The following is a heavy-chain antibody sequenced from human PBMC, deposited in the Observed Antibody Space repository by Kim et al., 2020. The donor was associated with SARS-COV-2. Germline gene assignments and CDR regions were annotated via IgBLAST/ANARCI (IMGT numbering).Heavy chain of an antibody. J-gene: IGHJ5*02. CDR3: ARDLGDIAAAGTGNWFDP. V-gene: IGHV3-21*01. Sequence: GGSLRFSCAASGFTFSSYSMNWVRQAPGKGLEWVSSISSSSSYIYYADSVKGRFTISRDNAKNSLYLQMNSLRAEDTAVYYCARDLGDIAAAGTGNWFDPWGQGTLVTVSS. D-gene: IGHD6-13*01. CDR1: GFTFSSYS. CDR2: ISSSSSYI.